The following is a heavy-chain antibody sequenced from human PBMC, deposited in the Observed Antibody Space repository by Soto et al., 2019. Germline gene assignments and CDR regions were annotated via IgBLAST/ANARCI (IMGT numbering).Heavy chain of an antibody. CDR1: GGSISSSSYY. D-gene: IGHD3-10*01. J-gene: IGHJ3*02. CDR2: IYYSGST. V-gene: IGHV4-39*01. Sequence: QLQLQESGPGLVKPSETLSLTCTVSGGSISSSSYYWGWIRQPPGKGLEWIGSIYYSGSTYYNPSLKSRVTISVDTSKTQFSLKLSSVTAADTAVYYCARHSRVWFGDYAFDIWGQGTMVTVSS. CDR3: ARHSRVWFGDYAFDI.